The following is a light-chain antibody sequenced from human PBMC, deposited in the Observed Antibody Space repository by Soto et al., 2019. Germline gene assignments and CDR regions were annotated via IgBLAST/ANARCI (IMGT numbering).Light chain of an antibody. V-gene: IGKV4-1*01. J-gene: IGKJ1*01. CDR3: QQYYAIPQT. Sequence: DIVMTQSPDSLAVSLGERATINCKSSQSILYSSNNRNYFAWYQQRPGQPPKLLINWASTRESGVPDRFSGSGSGTDVTLTISSLQAEDVAVYYCQQYYAIPQTFGQGTKVEIK. CDR2: WAS. CDR1: QSILYSSNNRNY.